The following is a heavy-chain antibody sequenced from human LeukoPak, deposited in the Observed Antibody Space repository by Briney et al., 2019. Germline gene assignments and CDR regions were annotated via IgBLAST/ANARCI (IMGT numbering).Heavy chain of an antibody. CDR3: ARRVDIVVVVAATPYYYYYMDV. CDR1: GGTFSSYA. D-gene: IGHD2-15*01. CDR2: IIPIFGTA. J-gene: IGHJ6*03. V-gene: IGHV1-69*05. Sequence: GASVKVSCKASGGTFSSYAISWVRQAPGQGLEWMGGIIPIFGTANYAQKFQGRVTMTRNTSISTAYMELSSLRSEDTAVYYCARRVDIVVVVAATPYYYYYMDVWGKGTTVTISS.